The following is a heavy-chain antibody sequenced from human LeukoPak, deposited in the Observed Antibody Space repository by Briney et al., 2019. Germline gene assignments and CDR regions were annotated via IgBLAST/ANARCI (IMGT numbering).Heavy chain of an antibody. CDR2: LGTDGTYT. Sequence: GGSLRLSCAASGFNLRDYWMHWVRQAPGKGLVWVSRLGTDGTYTNYADSVKGRFTISRDNAKNTLYLQMDSLRAEDTAFYYCVRDPSNSGNWFDLWGQETLVTVSS. CDR1: GFNLRDYW. D-gene: IGHD4-11*01. V-gene: IGHV3-74*01. CDR3: VRDPSNSGNWFDL. J-gene: IGHJ5*02.